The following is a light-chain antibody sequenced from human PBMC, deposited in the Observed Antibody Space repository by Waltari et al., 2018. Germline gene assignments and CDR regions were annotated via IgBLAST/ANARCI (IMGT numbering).Light chain of an antibody. Sequence: DVVMTQSPFSLPVPLGQPASISCRSSQRLVHSDGNTYLNWFHQRPGQSPRRLMYKVSKRDSGVPDRFSGSGSGTDFTLKISRVEAEDVGVYCCMQATHWPALTFGGGTKVEIK. V-gene: IGKV2-30*02. J-gene: IGKJ4*01. CDR1: QRLVHSDGNTY. CDR2: KVS. CDR3: MQATHWPALT.